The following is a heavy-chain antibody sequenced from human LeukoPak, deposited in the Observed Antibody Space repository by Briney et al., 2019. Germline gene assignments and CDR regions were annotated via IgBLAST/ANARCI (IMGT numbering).Heavy chain of an antibody. V-gene: IGHV4-39*01. CDR2: IYYSGST. D-gene: IGHD4-23*01. CDR1: GGSISSSSYY. J-gene: IGHJ4*02. CDR3: ARQRKDYGGNLLEWRYFDY. Sequence: SETLSLTCTVSGGSISSSSYYWGWIRQPPGKGLEWIGSIYYSGSTYYNPSLKSRVTISVDTSKNQFSLKLSSVTAADTAVYYCARQRKDYGGNLLEWRYFDYWGQGTLVTVSS.